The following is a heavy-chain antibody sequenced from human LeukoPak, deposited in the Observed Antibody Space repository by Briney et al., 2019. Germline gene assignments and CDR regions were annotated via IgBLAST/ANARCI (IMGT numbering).Heavy chain of an antibody. Sequence: SETLSLTCSVSGGSISTSAHYWGWIRQPPGKGLEWIGNIYYSGTTYYNPSLRSRGTISVDTSKNHFSLRLTSVTAADTAIYYCARHSSGTYYRISYFLMDVWGKGTTVTVSS. CDR3: ARHSSGTYYRISYFLMDV. CDR1: GGSISTSAHY. J-gene: IGHJ6*03. D-gene: IGHD1-26*01. V-gene: IGHV4-39*01. CDR2: IYYSGTT.